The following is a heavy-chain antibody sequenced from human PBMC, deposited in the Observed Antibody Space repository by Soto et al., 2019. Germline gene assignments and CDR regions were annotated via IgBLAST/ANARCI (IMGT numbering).Heavy chain of an antibody. Sequence: KPSETLSLTCAVSGGSISSSNWWSWVRQPPGKGLEWIGEIYHSGSTNYNPSLKSRVTISVDKSKNQFSLKLSSVTAADTAVYYCARKGIAYCGGDCYSDWFDPWGQGTLVTVSS. CDR2: IYHSGST. V-gene: IGHV4-4*02. CDR3: ARKGIAYCGGDCYSDWFDP. J-gene: IGHJ5*02. CDR1: GGSISSSNW. D-gene: IGHD2-21*02.